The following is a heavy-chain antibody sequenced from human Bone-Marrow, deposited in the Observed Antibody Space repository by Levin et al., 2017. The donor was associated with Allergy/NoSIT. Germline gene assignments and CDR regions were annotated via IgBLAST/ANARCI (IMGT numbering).Heavy chain of an antibody. CDR1: GYRFTAYK. D-gene: IGHD3-22*01. J-gene: IGHJ5*02. CDR3: AGLHRLGYYDTSGFS. CDR2: INPDNGYT. V-gene: IGHV1-2*02. Sequence: GASVKVSCKASGYRFTAYKIHWVREAPGQGLEWMGWINPDNGYTNYAQKFQDRVTMTGDTSISTAYMELSSLRFDDTAVYYCAGLHRLGYYDTSGFSWGQGTLVTVSS.